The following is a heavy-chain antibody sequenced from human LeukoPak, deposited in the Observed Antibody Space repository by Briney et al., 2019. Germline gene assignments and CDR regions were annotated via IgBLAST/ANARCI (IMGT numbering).Heavy chain of an antibody. CDR2: IYYSGST. CDR3: ARFLGSGYPDY. V-gene: IGHV4-59*01. J-gene: IGHJ4*02. Sequence: KSSETLSLTCTISGGSISSYYWSWIRQPPGKGLEWSGYIYYSGSTNYNPSLKSRVTISVDTSKNQFSLKLSSVTAADTAVYYCARFLGSGYPDYWGQGTLVTVSS. D-gene: IGHD3-22*01. CDR1: GGSISSYY.